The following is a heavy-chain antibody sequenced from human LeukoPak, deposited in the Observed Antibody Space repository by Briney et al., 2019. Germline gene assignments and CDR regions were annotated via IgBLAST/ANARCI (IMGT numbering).Heavy chain of an antibody. Sequence: ASVKVSCKASGYTFTGYYMHWVRQAPGRGLEWMGWINPNSGGTNYAQKFQGRVTMTRDTSISTAYMELSRLRSDDTAVYYCARDGGSGRFYYYYGMDVWGQGTTVTVSS. D-gene: IGHD6-19*01. CDR2: INPNSGGT. CDR3: ARDGGSGRFYYYYGMDV. J-gene: IGHJ6*02. CDR1: GYTFTGYY. V-gene: IGHV1-2*02.